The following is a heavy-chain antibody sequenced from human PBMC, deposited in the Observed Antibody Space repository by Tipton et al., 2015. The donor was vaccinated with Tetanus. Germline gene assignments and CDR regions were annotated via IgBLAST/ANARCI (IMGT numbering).Heavy chain of an antibody. CDR2: IYPGDSHV. V-gene: IGHV5-51*01. CDR1: GYTFTDNW. D-gene: IGHD2-21*01. CDR3: AKGDSLHI. Sequence: QLVQSGAEVKKPGESLNISCQASGYTFTDNWIGWVRQRPGKGLEWMGVIYPGDSHVQFSPSFQGRVPFSVDKSINTAYLQWNSLRASDTAMYFCAKGDSLHIWGQGTMVIVSS. J-gene: IGHJ3*02.